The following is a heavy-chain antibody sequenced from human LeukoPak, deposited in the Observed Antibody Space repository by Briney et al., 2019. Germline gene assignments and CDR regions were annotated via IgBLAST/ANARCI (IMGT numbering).Heavy chain of an antibody. Sequence: GGSLRLSCAASGFTFSSYAMSWVRQAPGKGLEWVSAIRGSGGSTYYADSVKGRFTISRDNSKNTLYLQMNSLRAEDTAVYYCAKVGTMIVVVISWGQGTLVTVSS. CDR2: IRGSGGST. CDR1: GFTFSSYA. V-gene: IGHV3-23*01. D-gene: IGHD3-22*01. J-gene: IGHJ4*02. CDR3: AKVGTMIVVVIS.